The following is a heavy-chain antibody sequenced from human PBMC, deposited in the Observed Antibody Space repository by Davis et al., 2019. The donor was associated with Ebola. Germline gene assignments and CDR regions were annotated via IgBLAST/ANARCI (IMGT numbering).Heavy chain of an antibody. Sequence: PGGSLRLSCAASGFTFSSYAMSWVRQAPGKGLEWVSAISGSGGSTYYADSVKGRFTISRDNSKNTLYLEMNSLRAEDTAVYYYANRDVGYCGGGSCRLSDYWGQGTLVTVSS. D-gene: IGHD2-15*01. J-gene: IGHJ4*02. V-gene: IGHV3-23*01. CDR1: GFTFSSYA. CDR2: ISGSGGST. CDR3: ANRDVGYCGGGSCRLSDY.